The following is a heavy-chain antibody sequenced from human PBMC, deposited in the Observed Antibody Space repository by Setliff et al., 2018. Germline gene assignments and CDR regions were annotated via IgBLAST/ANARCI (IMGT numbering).Heavy chain of an antibody. J-gene: IGHJ4*02. CDR1: GYTFISYG. Sequence: GASVKVSCKTSGYTFISYGISWVRQAPGQGLEWMGWINNYNGNTDHAQNIQGRVTMTTDTSTSTAYMELRSLRSDDTAVYYCARAPRLEWLLPTFDSWGQGTLVTVSS. CDR3: ARAPRLEWLLPTFDS. D-gene: IGHD3-3*01. CDR2: INNYNGNT. V-gene: IGHV1-18*01.